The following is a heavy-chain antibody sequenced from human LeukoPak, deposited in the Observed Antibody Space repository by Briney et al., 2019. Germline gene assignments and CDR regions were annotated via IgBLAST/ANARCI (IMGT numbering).Heavy chain of an antibody. Sequence: GGSLRLSCAVSGFTFDDYSMHWVRQAPGKGLEWVSVISWDGSRTYSTDSVKGRFIISRDNSKNSLYLQMNSLRTEDTALYYCARDGDYDDFDVWGQGTMVTVS. CDR3: ARDGDYDDFDV. J-gene: IGHJ3*01. CDR1: GFTFDDYS. CDR2: ISWDGSRT. V-gene: IGHV3-43*01. D-gene: IGHD4-17*01.